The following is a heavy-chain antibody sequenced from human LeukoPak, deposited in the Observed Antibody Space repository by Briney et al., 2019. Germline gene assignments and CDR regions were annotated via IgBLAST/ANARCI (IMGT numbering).Heavy chain of an antibody. J-gene: IGHJ4*02. D-gene: IGHD4/OR15-4a*01. Sequence: GGSLRLSCAASGFTFSAYWMSWVRQAPGRGLEWVASIKKDKSERYYADSVRGRFTISRDNAKNSLFLQMNSLRVEDRAIYYCARAQYWGQGTLVTVSS. CDR3: ARAQY. V-gene: IGHV3-7*03. CDR2: IKKDKSER. CDR1: GFTFSAYW.